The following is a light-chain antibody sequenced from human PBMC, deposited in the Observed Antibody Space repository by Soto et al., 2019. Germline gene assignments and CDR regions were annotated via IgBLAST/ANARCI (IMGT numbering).Light chain of an antibody. V-gene: IGKV1-5*03. Sequence: DIQMTQSPSTLSASVGDRVTITCRASQNIGGWLAWFQQKPGSAPQLLVFASSVLETEVPSRFSGGGSGTEYTSTISSLQSDDFATYFCQQYDSFPYTCGQGTKLEIK. CDR1: QNIGGW. CDR3: QQYDSFPYT. J-gene: IGKJ2*01. CDR2: ASS.